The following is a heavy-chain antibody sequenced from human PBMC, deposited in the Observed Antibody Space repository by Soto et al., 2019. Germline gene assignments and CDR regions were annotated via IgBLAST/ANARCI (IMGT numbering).Heavy chain of an antibody. V-gene: IGHV1-2*02. Sequence: QVQLVQSGAEVKKPGASVKVSCKAPRYIFTAYFMHWVRQAPGQGLGWMGWINPNNGATHYGLSFQGRVTMTRDTSISTAYMELSSLTPEDTAIYYCAKTTGATYILHGMDVWGPGTSVTVSS. CDR3: AKTTGATYILHGMDV. CDR2: INPNNGAT. CDR1: RYIFTAYF. J-gene: IGHJ6*01. D-gene: IGHD5-12*01.